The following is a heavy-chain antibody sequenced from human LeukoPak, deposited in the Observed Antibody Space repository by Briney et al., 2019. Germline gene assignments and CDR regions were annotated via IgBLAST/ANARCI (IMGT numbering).Heavy chain of an antibody. Sequence: GGSLRLSCAASGFTFSSYGMHWVRQAPGKGLEWVAVISYHGSNKYYADSVKGRFTISRDNSKNTLYLQMNSLRAEDTAMYYCAKGHGSGWYYFDYWGQGTLVTVSS. D-gene: IGHD6-19*01. CDR3: AKGHGSGWYYFDY. J-gene: IGHJ4*02. CDR2: ISYHGSNK. CDR1: GFTFSSYG. V-gene: IGHV3-30*18.